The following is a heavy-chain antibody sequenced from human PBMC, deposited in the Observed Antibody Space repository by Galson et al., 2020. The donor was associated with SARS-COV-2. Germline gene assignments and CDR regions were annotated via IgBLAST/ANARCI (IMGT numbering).Heavy chain of an antibody. D-gene: IGHD6-19*01. CDR1: GFTFDDYA. J-gene: IGHJ4*02. V-gene: IGHV3-9*01. Sequence: SLKISCAASGFTFDDYAMHWVRQAPGKGLEWVSGISWNSGSIGYADSVKGRFTISRDNAKNSLYLQMNSLRAEDTALYYCAKDIMSSGWYSDYWGQGTLVTVSS. CDR2: ISWNSGSI. CDR3: AKDIMSSGWYSDY.